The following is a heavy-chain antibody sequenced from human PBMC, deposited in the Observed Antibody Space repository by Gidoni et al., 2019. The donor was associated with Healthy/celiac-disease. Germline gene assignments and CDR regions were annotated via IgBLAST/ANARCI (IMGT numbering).Heavy chain of an antibody. V-gene: IGHV3-23*01. CDR1: GFTFSIYA. D-gene: IGHD1-26*01. CDR3: AKAPRGGATTDWFDP. Sequence: EVQLLESGGGLVQPGGSLRLSCAASGFTFSIYAMSWVRQAPGKGLEWVSAISDSGGRTYYAESVKGRFTISRDNSKNTRYLQMNSLRAEDTAVYYCAKAPRGGATTDWFDPWGQGTLVTVSS. CDR2: ISDSGGRT. J-gene: IGHJ5*02.